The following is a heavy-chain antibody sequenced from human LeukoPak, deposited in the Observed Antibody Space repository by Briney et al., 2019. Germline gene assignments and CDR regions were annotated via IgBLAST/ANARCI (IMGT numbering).Heavy chain of an antibody. D-gene: IGHD3-3*01. J-gene: IGHJ4*02. CDR3: ARHPSTSSDFWSGYSFPGDY. CDR1: GGSFSGYY. CDR2: INHSGST. Sequence: SETLSLTCAVYGGSFSGYYWSWIRQPPGKGLEWIGEINHSGSTNYNPSLKSRVTISVDTSKNQFSLKLSSVTAADTAVYYCARHPSTSSDFWSGYSFPGDYWGQGTLVTVSS. V-gene: IGHV4-34*01.